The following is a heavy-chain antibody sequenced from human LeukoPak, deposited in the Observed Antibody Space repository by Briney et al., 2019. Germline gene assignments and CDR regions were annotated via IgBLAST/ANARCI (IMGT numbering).Heavy chain of an antibody. V-gene: IGHV3-66*01. Sequence: GGSLRLSCAASGFSVSNNYMNWVRQAPGKGLEWVSVIYGDGSTYYGNSVKGRFTISRDNSKNTVYLQMNSLRAEDTAVYYCARDMRAYDFWSGANTNWFDPWGQGTLVTVSS. CDR2: IYGDGST. D-gene: IGHD3-3*01. CDR3: ARDMRAYDFWSGANTNWFDP. CDR1: GFSVSNNY. J-gene: IGHJ5*02.